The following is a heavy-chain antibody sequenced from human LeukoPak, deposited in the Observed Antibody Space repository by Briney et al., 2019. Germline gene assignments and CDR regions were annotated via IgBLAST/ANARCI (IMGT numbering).Heavy chain of an antibody. J-gene: IGHJ4*02. D-gene: IGHD4-11*01. CDR2: IIPIFGTA. CDR1: GGTFSSYA. V-gene: IGHV1-69*13. Sequence: PVASVKVSCKASGGTFSSYAISWVRQAPGQGLEWMGGIIPIFGTANYAQKFQGRVTITADESTSTAYMELSSLRSEDTAVYYCARTLYSNYELPWYWDYWGQGTLVTVSS. CDR3: ARTLYSNYELPWYWDY.